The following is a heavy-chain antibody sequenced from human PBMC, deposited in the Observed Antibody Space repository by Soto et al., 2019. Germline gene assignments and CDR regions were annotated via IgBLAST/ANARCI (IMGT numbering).Heavy chain of an antibody. D-gene: IGHD4-17*01. Sequence: QVQLQESGPGLVKPSETLSLTCTVSGGSISSYYWSWIRQPPGKGLEWIGYIYYSGSTNYNPSLKSRVTISVDTSKNQFSLKLSSVTAADKAVYYCARIYGASFDYRGQGTLVTVSS. V-gene: IGHV4-59*01. J-gene: IGHJ4*02. CDR1: GGSISSYY. CDR2: IYYSGST. CDR3: ARIYGASFDY.